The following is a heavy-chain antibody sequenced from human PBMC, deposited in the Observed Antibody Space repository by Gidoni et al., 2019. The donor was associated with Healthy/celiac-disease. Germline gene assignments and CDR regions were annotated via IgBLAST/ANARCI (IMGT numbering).Heavy chain of an antibody. D-gene: IGHD6-13*01. J-gene: IGHJ6*02. Sequence: QVQLQESGPGLVKPSGTLSLTCAVSGGSISSSNWWSWVRQPPGKGLEWIGEIYHSGSTNYNPSLKSRVTISVDKSKNQFSLKLSSVTAADTAVYYCARVGIAAAGSRHPYYYGMDVWGQGTTVTVSS. CDR1: GGSISSSNW. V-gene: IGHV4-4*02. CDR2: IYHSGST. CDR3: ARVGIAAAGSRHPYYYGMDV.